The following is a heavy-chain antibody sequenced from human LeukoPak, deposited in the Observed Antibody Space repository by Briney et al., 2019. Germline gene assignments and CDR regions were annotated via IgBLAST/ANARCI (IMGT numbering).Heavy chain of an antibody. CDR2: INPNSGGT. Sequence: ASVKVSCKASGYTFTGYYMHWVRQAPGQGLEWMGWINPNSGGTNYAQKFQGRVTMTRDTSISTAYMELSRLRSDDTAVYYCASGEELYSSGWYSGLIHAFDIWGQGTMVTVSS. CDR1: GYTFTGYY. V-gene: IGHV1-2*02. D-gene: IGHD6-19*01. CDR3: ASGEELYSSGWYSGLIHAFDI. J-gene: IGHJ3*02.